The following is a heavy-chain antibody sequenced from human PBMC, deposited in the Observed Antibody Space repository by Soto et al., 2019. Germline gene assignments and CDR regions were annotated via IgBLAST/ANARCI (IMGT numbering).Heavy chain of an antibody. CDR3: AREDDYGYRYINYGLDV. V-gene: IGHV3-30-3*01. CDR2: ISFDGTKK. Sequence: GGALRLACAASGFTCNIYALHWVRQSPGKGLEWVAVISFDGTKKYYSDSVKGRFTISRDNLKNTLYLQMNNLRVEDAALYFCAREDDYGYRYINYGLDVWGQGTTVTVSS. J-gene: IGHJ6*02. D-gene: IGHD4-17*01. CDR1: GFTCNIYA.